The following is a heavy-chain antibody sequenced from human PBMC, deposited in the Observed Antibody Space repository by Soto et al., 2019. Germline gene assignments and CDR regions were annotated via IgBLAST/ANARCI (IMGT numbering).Heavy chain of an antibody. Sequence: SETLSLTCTVSGGSISSGDYFWSWIRQPPGQVLEWIGYIYYSGSTYYNPSLKSRVTISVDTSKNQFSLKLSSVTAADTAVYYCARGDRIAVAGTGGRGYYYYGMDVWGQGTTVTVSS. D-gene: IGHD6-19*01. CDR3: ARGDRIAVAGTGGRGYYYYGMDV. CDR1: GGSISSGDYF. V-gene: IGHV4-30-4*01. J-gene: IGHJ6*02. CDR2: IYYSGST.